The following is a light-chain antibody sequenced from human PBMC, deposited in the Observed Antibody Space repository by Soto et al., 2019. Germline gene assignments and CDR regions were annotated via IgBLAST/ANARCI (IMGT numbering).Light chain of an antibody. CDR3: QQYNSYWT. V-gene: IGKV1-5*01. J-gene: IGKJ1*01. Sequence: DIQMTQSPSTLSASVGDRVTITCRASQSISSWLAWYQQKPGKDPKLLIYDASSLESGVPSRFSSSGSGTEFPLTISSLQPDDFATYYCQQYNSYWTFGQGTKVEIK. CDR2: DAS. CDR1: QSISSW.